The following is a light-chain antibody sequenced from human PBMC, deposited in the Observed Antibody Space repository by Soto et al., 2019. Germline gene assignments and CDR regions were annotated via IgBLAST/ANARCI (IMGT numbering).Light chain of an antibody. CDR1: SSDVGGYNY. V-gene: IGLV2-8*01. CDR3: SSYAGNNVV. CDR2: EVS. Sequence: QSALTQPPSASGSPGQSVTISFTGTSSDVGGYNYVSWSQQHPGKAPKLMIYEVSKRPSGVPDRFSGSKSGNTASLTVSGLQAEDEADYYCSSYAGNNVVFGGGTKLTVL. J-gene: IGLJ2*01.